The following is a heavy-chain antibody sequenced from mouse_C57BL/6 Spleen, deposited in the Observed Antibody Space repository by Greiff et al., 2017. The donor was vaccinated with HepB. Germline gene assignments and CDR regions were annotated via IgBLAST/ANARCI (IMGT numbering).Heavy chain of an antibody. V-gene: IGHV3-6*01. J-gene: IGHJ4*01. CDR2: ISYDGSN. D-gene: IGHD2-3*01. CDR1: GYSITSGYY. Sequence: EVKLMESGPGLVKPSQSLSLTCSVTGYSITSGYYWNWIRQFPGNKLEWMGYISYDGSNNYNPSLKNRISITRDTSKNQFFLKLNSVTTEDTATYYCARGGHYDGYYDAMDYWGQGTSVTVSS. CDR3: ARGGHYDGYYDAMDY.